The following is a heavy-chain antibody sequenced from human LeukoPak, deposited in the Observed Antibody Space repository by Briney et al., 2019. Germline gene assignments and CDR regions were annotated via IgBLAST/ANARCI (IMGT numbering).Heavy chain of an antibody. V-gene: IGHV5-10-1*01. CDR2: IDPSDSYT. CDR1: GYSFTSYW. J-gene: IGHJ6*02. D-gene: IGHD1-26*01. CDR3: ARRPGSYGGMDV. Sequence: GESLKISCKGSGYSFTSYWISWVRQMPGKGLEWMGRIDPSDSYTNYSPSFQGHVTSSVDKSISTAYLQWSSLKASDTAMYYCARRPGSYGGMDVWGQGTTVTVSS.